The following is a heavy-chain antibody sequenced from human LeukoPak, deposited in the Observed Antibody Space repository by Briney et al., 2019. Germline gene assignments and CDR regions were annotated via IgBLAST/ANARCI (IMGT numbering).Heavy chain of an antibody. D-gene: IGHD2-15*01. V-gene: IGHV3-21*01. CDR1: GFTFSIYG. CDR3: ARDGSGSGDY. CDR2: ISSDSTNI. Sequence: GGSLRLSCAASGFTFSIYGMNWVRQAPGEGLEWVASISSDSTNIYYTDSVKGRFTISRDNAKNSLYLQMNSLILEDTAVYHCARDGSGSGDYWGQGTLVTVSS. J-gene: IGHJ4*02.